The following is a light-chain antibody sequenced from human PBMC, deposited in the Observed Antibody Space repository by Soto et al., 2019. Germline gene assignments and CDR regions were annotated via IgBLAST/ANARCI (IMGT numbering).Light chain of an antibody. J-gene: IGLJ3*02. CDR3: QSYDTRLNWV. V-gene: IGLV1-40*01. CDR2: VNN. Sequence: QSVLTQPPSVSGAPGQRVTISCTGSSSNIGAGYDVHWYQHLPGTAPKLLIFVNNNRPSGVPDRFSGSKSGTSASLAITGLHAEDEADYFCQSYDTRLNWVFGGGTKLTVL. CDR1: SSNIGAGYD.